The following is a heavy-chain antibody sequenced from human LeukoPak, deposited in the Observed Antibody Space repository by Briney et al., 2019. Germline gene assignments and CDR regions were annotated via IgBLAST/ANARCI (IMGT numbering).Heavy chain of an antibody. V-gene: IGHV4-34*01. CDR3: ARGLGLYYDSSGYFGY. J-gene: IGHJ4*02. Sequence: SETLSLTCAVYGGSFSGYYRSWIRQPPGKGLEWIGEINHSGSTNYNPSLESRVTISVDTSKNQFSLKLSSVTAADTAVYYCARGLGLYYDSSGYFGYWGQGTLVTVSS. D-gene: IGHD3-22*01. CDR2: INHSGST. CDR1: GGSFSGYY.